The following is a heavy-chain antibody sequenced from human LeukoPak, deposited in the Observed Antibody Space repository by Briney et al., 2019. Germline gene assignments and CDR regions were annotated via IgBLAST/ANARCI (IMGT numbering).Heavy chain of an antibody. CDR1: GFTFSSYE. CDR3: ARGDHGDYYYYGMDV. V-gene: IGHV3-48*03. D-gene: IGHD4-17*01. Sequence: GGSLRLSCAASGFTFSSYEMNWVRQAPGKGLEWVSYISSSGSTIYYADSVKGRFTISRDNAKNSLYLQMNSLRAEDTAVYYCARGDHGDYYYYGMDVWGQGTTVTVSS. J-gene: IGHJ6*02. CDR2: ISSSGSTI.